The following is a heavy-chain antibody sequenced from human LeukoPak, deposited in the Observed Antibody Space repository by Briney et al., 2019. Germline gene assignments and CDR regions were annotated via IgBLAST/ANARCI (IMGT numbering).Heavy chain of an antibody. J-gene: IGHJ4*02. CDR1: GFTFDDYA. V-gene: IGHV3-9*01. D-gene: IGHD4-17*01. Sequence: GRSLRLSCAASGFTFDDYAMHWVRRAPGRGLEWVSGISWNSGSIGYADSVKGRFTISRDDSKSIAYLQMNSLKTEDTAVYYCTRDGDYGDYPPDYWGQGTLVTVSS. CDR3: TRDGDYGDYPPDY. CDR2: ISWNSGSI.